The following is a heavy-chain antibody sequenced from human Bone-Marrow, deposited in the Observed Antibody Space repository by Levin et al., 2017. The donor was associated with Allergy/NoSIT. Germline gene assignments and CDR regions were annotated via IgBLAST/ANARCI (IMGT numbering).Heavy chain of an antibody. CDR2: ISSRSDTI. J-gene: IGHJ4*02. CDR1: GFTFSYYT. CDR3: ATLTDHADY. V-gene: IGHV3-48*01. Sequence: GESLKISCEASGFTFSYYTMNWVRQVPGKALEWISFISSRSDTIYYADSVKGRFIISRDNVKNSVSLEMNSLRVEDTAVYYCATLTDHADYWGQGTLVSGSS.